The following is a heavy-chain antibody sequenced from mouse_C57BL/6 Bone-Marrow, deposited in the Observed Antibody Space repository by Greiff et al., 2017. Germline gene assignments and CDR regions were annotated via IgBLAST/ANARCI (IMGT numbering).Heavy chain of an antibody. CDR2: IYPRSGNT. J-gene: IGHJ3*01. CDR3: APYDYSFAY. Sequence: QVHVKQSGAELARPGASVKLSCKASGYTFTSYGISWVKQRTGQGLEWIGEIYPRSGNTYYNEKFKGKATLTADKSSSTAYMELRILTSEDSAVYFCAPYDYSFAYWGQGTLVTVSA. D-gene: IGHD2-4*01. V-gene: IGHV1-81*01. CDR1: GYTFTSYG.